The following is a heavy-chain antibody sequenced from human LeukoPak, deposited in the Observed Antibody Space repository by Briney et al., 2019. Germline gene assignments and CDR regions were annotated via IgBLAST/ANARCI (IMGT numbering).Heavy chain of an antibody. CDR1: GYTFTDYY. CDR3: ARACSGGTCYSDNRFDP. D-gene: IGHD2-15*01. Sequence: ASVKVSCKASGYTFTDYYMHWVRQAPGQGLEWVGRINPNSGGTNYAQRFQGRVTMTRDTSLSTTYMDLSRLRSDDTAVYYCARACSGGTCYSDNRFDPWGQGTLVTVSS. V-gene: IGHV1-2*06. J-gene: IGHJ5*02. CDR2: INPNSGGT.